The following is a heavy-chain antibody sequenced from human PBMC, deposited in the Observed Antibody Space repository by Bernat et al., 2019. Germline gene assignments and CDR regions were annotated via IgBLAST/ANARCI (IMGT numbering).Heavy chain of an antibody. V-gene: IGHV3-21*01. Sequence: EVQLVASGGGLVKPGGSLRLSCAASGFTFSSYSMNWVRQAPGKGLEWVSSISSSSSYIYYADSVKSRFTIARDNAKNSLYMQMNSVGAEDTAVYYCARDARQWLVQDYWGQGTLVTVSS. J-gene: IGHJ4*02. D-gene: IGHD6-19*01. CDR3: ARDARQWLVQDY. CDR2: ISSSSSYI. CDR1: GFTFSSYS.